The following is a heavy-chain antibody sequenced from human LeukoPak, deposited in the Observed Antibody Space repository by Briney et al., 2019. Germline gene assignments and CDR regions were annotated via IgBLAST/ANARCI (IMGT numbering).Heavy chain of an antibody. J-gene: IGHJ4*02. CDR3: ASTGYCSGGSCYELDY. Sequence: GGSLRLSCAASGFTFSSYAMSWVRQAPGKGLEWVSAISGSGGSTYYADSVKGRFTISRDNSKNTLYLQMNSLRAEDTAVYYCASTGYCSGGSCYELDYWGQGTLVTVSS. D-gene: IGHD2-15*01. CDR1: GFTFSSYA. CDR2: ISGSGGST. V-gene: IGHV3-23*01.